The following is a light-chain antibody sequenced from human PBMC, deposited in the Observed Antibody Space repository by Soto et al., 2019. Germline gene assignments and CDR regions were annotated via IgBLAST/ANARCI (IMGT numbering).Light chain of an antibody. J-gene: IGKJ1*01. CDR1: QSVSSN. CDR2: GAS. V-gene: IGKV3-15*01. Sequence: EIVMTQSPATLSVSPGERATLSCRASQSVSSNLAWYQQKPAQAPRLLIYGASTRATGIPARFSGSGSGTELTLTISSLQAEDFAVYYWQRYNNWPWTFGQGTKVEIK. CDR3: QRYNNWPWT.